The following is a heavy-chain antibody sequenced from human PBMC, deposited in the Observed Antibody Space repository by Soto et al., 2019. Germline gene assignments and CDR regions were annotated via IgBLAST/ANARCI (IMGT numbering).Heavy chain of an antibody. CDR3: ARVGFNDGGDYGLFDY. V-gene: IGHV4-31*03. D-gene: IGHD4-17*01. Sequence: QVQLQESGPGLVKPSQTLSLICTVSGGSINSGGHYWSWIRQHPGEGLEWIGHIYYSGSTYYNPSLKSRLTVSVATSQNHFSLKLTSVTAADTAVYYCARVGFNDGGDYGLFDYWGQGTLVTVSS. J-gene: IGHJ4*02. CDR1: GGSINSGGHY. CDR2: IYYSGST.